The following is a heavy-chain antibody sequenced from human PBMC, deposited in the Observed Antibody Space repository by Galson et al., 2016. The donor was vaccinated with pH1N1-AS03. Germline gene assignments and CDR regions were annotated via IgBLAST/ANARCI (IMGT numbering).Heavy chain of an antibody. CDR3: ARAHYNADYVPDF. V-gene: IGHV1-18*04. D-gene: IGHD4-17*01. CDR1: GYSFPTYR. J-gene: IGHJ4*02. CDR2: ISAYSGDT. Sequence: SVKVSCKASGYSFPTYRFNWVRQAPGQGLEWLGWISAYSGDTHYARKFQGRVTLTTDTSTSTAYMELRSLTSDDTAVYYCARAHYNADYVPDFWGQGTLVTVSS.